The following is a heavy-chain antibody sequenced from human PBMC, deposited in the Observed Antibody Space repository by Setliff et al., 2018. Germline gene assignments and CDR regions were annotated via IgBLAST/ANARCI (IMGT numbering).Heavy chain of an antibody. V-gene: IGHV1-2*02. Sequence: GASVKVSCKASGYTFAGYYMHWVRQAPGQGLEWMGWINPNSGGANYAQKFQGRVTMTRDTSISTGYMELSRLRSDDTAVYYCARDLNRWFGEFASDIWGQGTMVTVSS. D-gene: IGHD3-10*01. CDR1: GYTFAGYY. J-gene: IGHJ3*02. CDR2: INPNSGGA. CDR3: ARDLNRWFGEFASDI.